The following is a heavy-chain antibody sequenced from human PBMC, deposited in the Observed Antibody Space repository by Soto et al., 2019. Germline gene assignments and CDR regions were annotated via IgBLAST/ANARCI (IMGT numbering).Heavy chain of an antibody. CDR2: ISYSGTT. CDR1: GTSFSSGDYF. CDR3: ARSVDP. Sequence: SETLSLTCSVYGTSFSSGDYFWTWIRQSPGKGLEWIGYISYSGTTYYTPSLKSRVTISVDTSKNQFSLKLSSVTAADTAVYYCARSVDPWGQGTLVTVSS. J-gene: IGHJ5*02. V-gene: IGHV4-31*03.